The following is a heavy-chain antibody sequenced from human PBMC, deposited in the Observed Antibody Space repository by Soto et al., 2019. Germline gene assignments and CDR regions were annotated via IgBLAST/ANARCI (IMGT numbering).Heavy chain of an antibody. Sequence: ASVKVSCKASGATFPSYGINWVRQAPGQGIEWMGIINPIVGTTSYAQKFQGRVTMTAAQSTSTAYRELGSRRSEDTAVLYCGRVIVATITETFCLDPWGQGPLVTVS. V-gene: IGHV1-46*01. J-gene: IGHJ5*02. D-gene: IGHD5-12*01. CDR2: INPIVGTT. CDR3: GRVIVATITETFCLDP. CDR1: GATFPSYG.